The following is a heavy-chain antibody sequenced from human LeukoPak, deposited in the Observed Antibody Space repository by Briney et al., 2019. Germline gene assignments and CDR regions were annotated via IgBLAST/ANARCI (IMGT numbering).Heavy chain of an antibody. J-gene: IGHJ4*02. Sequence: GGSLRLSCAASGFTFSSHCMSWVRQAPGKGLEWVANIKEDGSERYYVDSVKGRFTISRDNAKNSLYLQLNSLRAEDTAVYYCTRDALRSSGNYYWGQGILVTVSS. CDR1: GFTFSSHC. CDR3: TRDALRSSGNYY. V-gene: IGHV3-7*04. CDR2: IKEDGSER. D-gene: IGHD1-26*01.